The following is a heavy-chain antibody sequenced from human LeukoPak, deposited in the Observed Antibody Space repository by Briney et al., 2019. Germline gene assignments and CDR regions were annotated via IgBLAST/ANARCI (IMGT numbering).Heavy chain of an antibody. J-gene: IGHJ5*02. CDR1: GDSISSHY. CDR3: ARDTYDYYFNP. Sequence: SETLSLTCTVSGDSISSHYWNWIRQPPGKGLEWIGCVHYSGITYYNPSLKSRVAISVDTSKKQFSLILNSVTAADTAVYYCARDTYDYYFNPWGQGTLVTVSS. CDR2: VHYSGIT. V-gene: IGHV4-59*11. D-gene: IGHD5-12*01.